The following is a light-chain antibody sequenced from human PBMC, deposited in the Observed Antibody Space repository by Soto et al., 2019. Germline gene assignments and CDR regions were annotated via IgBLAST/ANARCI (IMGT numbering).Light chain of an antibody. Sequence: EIVLKQSPGTLSLTPGERATLSCRASQSVSSNSLAWYQQKPGQAPRLLMYGASSRATDIPDRFSGSGSGSGTDFTLTISGLEPEDFAVYYCQQYISSPWTFGQGTKVDI. CDR1: QSVSSNS. CDR2: GAS. V-gene: IGKV3-20*01. CDR3: QQYISSPWT. J-gene: IGKJ1*01.